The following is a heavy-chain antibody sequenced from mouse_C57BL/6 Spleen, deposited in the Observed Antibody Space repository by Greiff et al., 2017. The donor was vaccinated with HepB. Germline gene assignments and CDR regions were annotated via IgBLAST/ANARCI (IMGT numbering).Heavy chain of an antibody. CDR1: GFTFTDYY. CDR3: ARYSTYDGYYVFYAMDY. J-gene: IGHJ4*01. Sequence: EVMLVESGGGLVQPGGSLSLSCAASGFTFTDYYMSWVRQPPGKALEWLGFIRNKANGYTTEYSASVKGRFTISRDNSQSILYLQMNALRAEDSATYYCARYSTYDGYYVFYAMDYWGQGTSVTVSS. D-gene: IGHD2-3*01. CDR2: IRNKANGYTT. V-gene: IGHV7-3*01.